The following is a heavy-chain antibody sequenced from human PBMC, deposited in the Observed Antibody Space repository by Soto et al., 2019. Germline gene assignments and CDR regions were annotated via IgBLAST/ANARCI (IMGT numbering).Heavy chain of an antibody. CDR1: GDSISSGVSY. CDR3: ARAPETPTLFGVVRPYFFNH. Sequence: SETLSLTCTVSGDSISSGVSYWNWIRQRPGKGLEWMGYIFYSGSFYYTPSLRGRVMMSADTSKNQFYLRLSSVTAADTAVYYCARAPETPTLFGVVRPYFFNHWGQGTLVTVSS. CDR2: IFYSGSF. V-gene: IGHV4-31*03. D-gene: IGHD3-3*01. J-gene: IGHJ4*02.